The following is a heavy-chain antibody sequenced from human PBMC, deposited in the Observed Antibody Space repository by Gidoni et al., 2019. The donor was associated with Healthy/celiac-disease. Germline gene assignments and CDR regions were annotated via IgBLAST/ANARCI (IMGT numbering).Heavy chain of an antibody. V-gene: IGHV3-49*05. CDR1: GFTFGDYA. CDR3: TRSHDSSGERIDY. D-gene: IGHD3-22*01. Sequence: QLVESGGGLVKPGRSLRLSCTASGFTFGDYAMSWFRQAPGKGLEWVGFIRSKAYGGTTEYAASVKGRFTISRDDSKSIAYLQMNSLKTEDTAVYYCTRSHDSSGERIDYWGQGTLVTVSS. J-gene: IGHJ4*02. CDR2: IRSKAYGGTT.